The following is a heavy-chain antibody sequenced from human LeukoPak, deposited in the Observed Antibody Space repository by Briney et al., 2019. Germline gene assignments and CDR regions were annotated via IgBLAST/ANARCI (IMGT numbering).Heavy chain of an antibody. CDR2: ISSSSSYI. V-gene: IGHV3-21*01. CDR1: GFTFSSYS. D-gene: IGHD6-13*01. J-gene: IGHJ4*02. Sequence: PGGSLRLSCAASGFTFSSYSMNWVRQAPGKGLEWVSSISSSSSYIYYADSVKGRFTISRDNAKNSLYLQMNSLRAEDTAVYYCARAPSIAAAGPDYWGQGTLVTVSS. CDR3: ARAPSIAAAGPDY.